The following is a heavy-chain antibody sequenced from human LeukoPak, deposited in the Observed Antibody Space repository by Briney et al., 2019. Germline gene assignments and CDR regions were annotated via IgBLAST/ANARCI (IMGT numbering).Heavy chain of an antibody. CDR1: GFTFSGYD. D-gene: IGHD3-10*01. J-gene: IGHJ4*02. Sequence: PGGSLRLSCAASGFTFSGYDMNWVRQAPGKGLEWVSYISSSGTTIYYADSVRGRFTISRDSSKNTVYLQMNSLRSDDTAVYYCAGNSYASGTFLVYWGQGTLVTVSS. V-gene: IGHV3-48*01. CDR2: ISSSGTTI. CDR3: AGNSYASGTFLVY.